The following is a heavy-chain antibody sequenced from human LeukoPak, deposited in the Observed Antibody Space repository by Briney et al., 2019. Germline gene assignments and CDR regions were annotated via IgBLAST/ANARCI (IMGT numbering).Heavy chain of an antibody. J-gene: IGHJ4*02. CDR2: IYYSGST. CDR3: ASGGGFDY. D-gene: IGHD3-10*01. Sequence: PSETLSLTCTVSGGSISSCSYYWGWIRQPPGKGLEWIGSIYYSGSTYYNPSLKSRVTISVDTSKNQFSLKLSSVTAADTAVYYCASGGGFDYWGQGTLVTVSS. CDR1: GGSISSCSYY. V-gene: IGHV4-39*07.